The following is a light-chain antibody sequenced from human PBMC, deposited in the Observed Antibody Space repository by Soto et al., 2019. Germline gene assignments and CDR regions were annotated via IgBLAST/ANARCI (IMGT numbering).Light chain of an antibody. J-gene: IGKJ1*01. CDR3: QQYYNFWVT. V-gene: IGKV1-5*03. CDR1: QSISTW. Sequence: DIQMAQSPSTLSASVGDRVTITCRASQSISTWLAWYQQKPGKVPKLLIYKASDLESGVPSRFSGSGSETEFTLTISSLQPDDFATYYCQQYYNFWVTFGQGTKVEIK. CDR2: KAS.